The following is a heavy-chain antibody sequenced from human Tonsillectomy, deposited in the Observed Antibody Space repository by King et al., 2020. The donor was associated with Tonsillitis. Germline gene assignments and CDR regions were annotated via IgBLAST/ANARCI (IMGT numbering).Heavy chain of an antibody. D-gene: IGHD6-13*01. CDR2: IYSGGDT. Sequence: RLQLQESGPGLVKPSETLSLTCTVSGDSISSTNYYWGWIRQPPGKGLEWIARIYSGGDTYYNPSLESRVTISVDTSKNQFSLKMTSVIAADTALYYCARRRIATVGEDFWGQGTLVTVSS. CDR1: GDSISSTNYY. J-gene: IGHJ4*02. V-gene: IGHV4-39*06. CDR3: ARRRIATVGEDF.